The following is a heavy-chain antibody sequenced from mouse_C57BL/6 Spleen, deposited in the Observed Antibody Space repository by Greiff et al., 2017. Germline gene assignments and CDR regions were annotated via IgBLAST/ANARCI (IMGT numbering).Heavy chain of an antibody. CDR2: INPNNGGT. Sequence: EVQRVESGPELVKPGASVKIPCKASGYTFTDYNMDWVKQSHGKSLEWIGDINPNNGGTSYNQKFKGKVTLTVDKSYSTAYIGLRSLTSEDTAVYYCARAGRGGYFDYWGQGTTLTVSS. V-gene: IGHV1-18*01. CDR1: GYTFTDYN. CDR3: ARAGRGGYFDY. D-gene: IGHD4-1*01. J-gene: IGHJ2*01.